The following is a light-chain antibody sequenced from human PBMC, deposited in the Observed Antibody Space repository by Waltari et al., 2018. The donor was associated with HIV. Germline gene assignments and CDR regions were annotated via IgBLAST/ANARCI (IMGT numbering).Light chain of an antibody. CDR2: GNK. CDR1: SSTIGADYD. CDR3: QSYDISLSASVV. Sequence: QSMLTQPPSVSGAPGQRVTISCTGSSSTIGADYDVHWYQQIPGTAPKLLISGNKSRPSGVPDRFSASKSGTPASLTISGLQAEDEADYFCQSYDISLSASVVFGGGTRLTV. J-gene: IGLJ2*01. V-gene: IGLV1-40*01.